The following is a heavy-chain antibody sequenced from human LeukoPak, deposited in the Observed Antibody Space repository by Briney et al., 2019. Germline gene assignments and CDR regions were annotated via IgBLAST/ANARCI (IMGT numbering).Heavy chain of an antibody. J-gene: IGHJ5*02. CDR3: AREGPAFGVFQHWFDP. Sequence: ASVKVSCKASGGTFSSYAISWVRQAPGQGLEWMGGIIPIFGTANYAQKFQGRVTITADESTSTAYMELSSLRSEDTAVYYCAREGPAFGVFQHWFDPWGQGTLVTVSS. V-gene: IGHV1-69*13. D-gene: IGHD3-3*01. CDR1: GGTFSSYA. CDR2: IIPIFGTA.